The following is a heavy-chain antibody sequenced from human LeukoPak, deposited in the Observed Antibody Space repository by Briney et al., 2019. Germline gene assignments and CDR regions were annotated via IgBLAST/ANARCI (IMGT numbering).Heavy chain of an antibody. Sequence: PGGSLRLSCAASGFTFSSYAMSWVRQAPGKGLEWVSPISGSGSSTYYADSVEGRFTISGDNSKNTLYLQMNSLRAEDTAVYYCAREEWSFDYWGQGTLVTVSS. V-gene: IGHV3-23*01. CDR3: AREEWSFDY. D-gene: IGHD3-3*01. CDR1: GFTFSSYA. J-gene: IGHJ4*02. CDR2: ISGSGSST.